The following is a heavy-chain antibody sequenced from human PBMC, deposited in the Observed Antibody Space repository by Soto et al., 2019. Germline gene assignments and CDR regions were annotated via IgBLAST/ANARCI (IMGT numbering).Heavy chain of an antibody. CDR1: GYTFTNYG. V-gene: IGHV1-18*01. J-gene: IGHJ6*02. Sequence: QVQVVQSGDEVKKPGASVKVSGKASGYTFTNYGFSWVRHAPGQGLEWMGWICGYNGNTKYAEKFQGRVTMTTDTSTSTAHMELRSLRSDDTAVYYCAREGQAPYYYYGMDVWGQGTAVTVSS. CDR2: ICGYNGNT. CDR3: AREGQAPYYYYGMDV.